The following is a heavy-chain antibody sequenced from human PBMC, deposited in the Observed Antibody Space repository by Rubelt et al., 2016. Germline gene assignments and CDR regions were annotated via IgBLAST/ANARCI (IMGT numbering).Heavy chain of an antibody. CDR2: INHSGST. J-gene: IGHJ4*02. V-gene: IGHV4-34*01. D-gene: IGHD2-8*01. CDR3: VRRRMVGYYFDQ. CDR1: GGSFSDYY. Sequence: QVQLQQWGAGLLKPSETLSLTCAVYGGSFSDYYWSWIRQPPGKGLEWIGEINHSGSTNYNPSLKSRVTVSVDTSKNQFSLKLSSVTAADTAVYYCVRRRMVGYYFDQWGQGTLVTVSS.